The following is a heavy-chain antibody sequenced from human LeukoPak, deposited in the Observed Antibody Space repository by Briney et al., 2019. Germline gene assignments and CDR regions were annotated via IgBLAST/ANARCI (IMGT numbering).Heavy chain of an antibody. J-gene: IGHJ4*02. V-gene: IGHV3-23*01. CDR3: ARRRTGYYVFDY. D-gene: IGHD3/OR15-3a*01. CDR1: GFTFDTYG. Sequence: PGGSLRLSCAASGFTFDTYGMSWVRQAPGKGLEWVSSISNIGDSTFHADSVKGRFTISRDNSKNTLYLKMNSLRADDTAVYYCARRRTGYYVFDYWGQGSLVTVSS. CDR2: ISNIGDST.